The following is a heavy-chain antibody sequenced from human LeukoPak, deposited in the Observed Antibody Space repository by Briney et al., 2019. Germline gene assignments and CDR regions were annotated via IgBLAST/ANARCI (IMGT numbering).Heavy chain of an antibody. V-gene: IGHV3-66*01. J-gene: IGHJ4*02. D-gene: IGHD2-2*01. CDR2: IYSGGST. CDR1: GFTFSSYA. CDR3: ARGSSSTDDY. Sequence: PGGSLRLSCAASGFTFSSYAMSWVRQAPGKGLEWVSVIYSGGSTYYADSVKGRFTISRDNSKNTLYLQMNSLRAEDTAVYYCARGSSSTDDYWGQGTLVTVSS.